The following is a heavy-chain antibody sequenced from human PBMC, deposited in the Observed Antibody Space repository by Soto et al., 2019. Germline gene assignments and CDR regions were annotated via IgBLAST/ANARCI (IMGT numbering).Heavy chain of an antibody. CDR3: ARGVPDVSMDV. V-gene: IGHV3-13*01. Sequence: EVQLVESGGGLVQPGGSLRLSCAASGFTFSSYDMHWVRQATGKGLEWVSAIGTAGDTYYPGSVKGRFTITRENAKNSLYLQMNSRRAGDTAVYYWARGVPDVSMDVWGQGTTVTVSS. CDR1: GFTFSSYD. J-gene: IGHJ6*02. D-gene: IGHD1-1*01. CDR2: IGTAGDT.